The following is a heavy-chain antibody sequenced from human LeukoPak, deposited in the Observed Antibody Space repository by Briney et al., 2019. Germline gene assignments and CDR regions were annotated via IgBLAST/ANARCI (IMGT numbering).Heavy chain of an antibody. CDR2: IYHSGST. CDR1: GGSISSGGYS. Sequence: PSETLSLTCAVSGGSISSGGYSWSWVRQPPGKGLEWIGYIYHSGSTYYNPSLKSRVTISVDRSKNQFSLKLSSVTAADTAVYYCARERSGIGPVDYWGQGTLVTVS. V-gene: IGHV4-30-2*01. J-gene: IGHJ4*02. D-gene: IGHD1-26*01. CDR3: ARERSGIGPVDY.